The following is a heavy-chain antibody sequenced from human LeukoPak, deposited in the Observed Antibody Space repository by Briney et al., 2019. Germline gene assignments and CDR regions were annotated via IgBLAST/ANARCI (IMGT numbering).Heavy chain of an antibody. V-gene: IGHV1-2*02. J-gene: IGHJ3*02. Sequence: GASVKVSCKASGYTFTSYYMHWVRQAPGQGLEWMGWINPNSGGTNYAQKFQGRVTMTRDTSISTAYMELSRLRSDDTAVYYCAMYSSSRRAFDIWGQGTMVTVSS. D-gene: IGHD6-6*01. CDR1: GYTFTSYY. CDR2: INPNSGGT. CDR3: AMYSSSRRAFDI.